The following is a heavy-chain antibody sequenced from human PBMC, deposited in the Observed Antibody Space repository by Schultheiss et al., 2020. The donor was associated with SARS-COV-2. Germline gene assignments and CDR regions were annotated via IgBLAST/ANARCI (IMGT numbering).Heavy chain of an antibody. Sequence: GGSLRLSCAASGFTFSSYGMHWVRQAPGKGPEWVAVIWYDGSNKYYADSVKGRFTISRDNSKNTLYLQMNSLRAEDTAVYYCARGSLTDYGDYEGAFDIWGQGTMVTVS. V-gene: IGHV3-33*01. J-gene: IGHJ3*02. CDR2: IWYDGSNK. CDR3: ARGSLTDYGDYEGAFDI. D-gene: IGHD4-17*01. CDR1: GFTFSSYG.